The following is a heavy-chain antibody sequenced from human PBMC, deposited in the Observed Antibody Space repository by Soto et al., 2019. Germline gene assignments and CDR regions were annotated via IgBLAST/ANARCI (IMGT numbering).Heavy chain of an antibody. CDR3: AKFGYYHLDV. Sequence: TSETLSLTCIVSGGSMSSYYWSWIRQPPGKGLELIGYIYYTGSTYYNSSLKSRLSISVDTSKTQFSLKLTSVTAADTAVYYCAKFGYYHLDVWGKGTTVTVSS. V-gene: IGHV4-59*01. J-gene: IGHJ6*03. CDR2: IYYTGST. D-gene: IGHD3-16*01. CDR1: GGSMSSYY.